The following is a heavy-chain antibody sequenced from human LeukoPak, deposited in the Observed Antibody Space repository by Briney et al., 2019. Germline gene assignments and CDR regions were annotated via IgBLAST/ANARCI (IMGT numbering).Heavy chain of an antibody. V-gene: IGHV3-53*01. Sequence: GGSLRLSRAASGFTFSTYGFSWVRQAPGKGLEWVSVIYSGGSTYYADSVKGRFTISRDNSKNTLYLQMNSLRAEDTAVYYCARSGLATIFYWGQGTLVTVSS. D-gene: IGHD3-9*01. CDR1: GFTFSTYG. CDR3: ARSGLATIFY. CDR2: IYSGGST. J-gene: IGHJ4*02.